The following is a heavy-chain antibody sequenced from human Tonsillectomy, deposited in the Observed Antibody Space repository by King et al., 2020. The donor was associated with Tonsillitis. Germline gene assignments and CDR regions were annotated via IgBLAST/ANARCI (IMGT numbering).Heavy chain of an antibody. Sequence: VQLQQWGAGLLKPSETLSLTCAVYGGSFSGYYWSWIRQSPGKGLEWIGEIYHSGSTNYNPYLKSRVTISLDTSKNQFSLKLSSVTAADTAVYYCARGKYDVWSGYPDYFDYWGQGTLVTVSS. V-gene: IGHV4-34*01. D-gene: IGHD3-3*01. J-gene: IGHJ4*02. CDR2: IYHSGST. CDR1: GGSFSGYY. CDR3: ARGKYDVWSGYPDYFDY.